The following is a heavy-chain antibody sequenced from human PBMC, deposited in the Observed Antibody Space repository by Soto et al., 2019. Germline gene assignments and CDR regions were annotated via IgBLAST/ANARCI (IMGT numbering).Heavy chain of an antibody. CDR2: IIPILGIA. CDR3: ARSYYYGSGSYYKLPDY. J-gene: IGHJ4*02. Sequence: QVQLVQSGAEVKKPGSSVKVSCKASGGTFSSYTISWVRQAPGQGLEWMGRIIPILGIANYAQKFQGRVTITADKSTSTDYMELSSLRSEDTAVYYCARSYYYGSGSYYKLPDYWGQGTLVTVSS. V-gene: IGHV1-69*02. CDR1: GGTFSSYT. D-gene: IGHD3-10*01.